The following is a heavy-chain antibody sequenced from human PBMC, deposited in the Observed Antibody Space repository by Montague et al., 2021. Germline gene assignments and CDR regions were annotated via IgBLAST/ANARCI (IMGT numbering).Heavy chain of an antibody. V-gene: IGHV4-39*01. CDR2: IYYNGST. Sequence: SETLSLTCTVSGGSTSSTSYYWGWIRQPPGKELEFIGVIYYNGSTYHNPSLKSRVTMSIDTSKNQFSLKLISVTAADTAVYFCARSLYCKGGSCYSGFDPWGQGTLATVSS. J-gene: IGHJ5*02. CDR1: GGSTSSTSYY. D-gene: IGHD2-15*01. CDR3: ARSLYCKGGSCYSGFDP.